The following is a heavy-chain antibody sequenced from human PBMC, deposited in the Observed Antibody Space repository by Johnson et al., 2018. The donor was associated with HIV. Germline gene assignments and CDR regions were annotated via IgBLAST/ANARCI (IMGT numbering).Heavy chain of an antibody. D-gene: IGHD4-17*01. J-gene: IGHJ3*02. CDR3: ARVLGDYAYHI. CDR2: ISWDGVGT. Sequence: MQLVESGGGLIQPGGSLRLSCAASGFTVSSNYMSWVRQAPGKGLEWVSLISWDGVGTYYADSVKGRFTISMDNAKNSLYLQMNSLRVEDTAVYYCARVLGDYAYHIWGQGTMVTVSS. CDR1: GFTVSSNY. V-gene: IGHV3-53*01.